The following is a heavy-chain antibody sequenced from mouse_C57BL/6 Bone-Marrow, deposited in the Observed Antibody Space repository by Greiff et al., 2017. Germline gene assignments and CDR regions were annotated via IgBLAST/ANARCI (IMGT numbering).Heavy chain of an antibody. CDR2: IYPGSGST. Sequence: QVQLQQPGAELVQPGASVKMSCKASGYTFTSYWITWVKQRPGQGLEWIGDIYPGSGSTNYTETFKSKATLTVDTSSSTAYMQLGSLTSEDSAVYYCARGLRRFACWGQGTLVTVSA. V-gene: IGHV1-55*01. D-gene: IGHD2-4*01. J-gene: IGHJ3*01. CDR3: ARGLRRFAC. CDR1: GYTFTSYW.